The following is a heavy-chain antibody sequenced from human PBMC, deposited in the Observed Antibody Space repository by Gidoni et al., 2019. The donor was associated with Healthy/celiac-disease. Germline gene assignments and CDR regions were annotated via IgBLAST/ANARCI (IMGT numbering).Heavy chain of an antibody. Sequence: QVQLVESGGGVVQPGRSLRRSCAASGFPFSSYAMHWVRQAPGKGLEWVAVISYDGSNKYYADSVKGRFTISRDNSKNTLYLQMNSLRAEDTAVYYCARDGELPLDYWGQGTLVTVSS. CDR3: ARDGELPLDY. J-gene: IGHJ4*02. CDR2: ISYDGSNK. CDR1: GFPFSSYA. D-gene: IGHD3-10*01. V-gene: IGHV3-30-3*01.